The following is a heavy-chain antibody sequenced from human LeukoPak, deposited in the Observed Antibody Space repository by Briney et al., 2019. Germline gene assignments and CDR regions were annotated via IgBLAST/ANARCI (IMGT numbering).Heavy chain of an antibody. J-gene: IGHJ4*02. CDR1: GGSINSGDYF. CDR3: ARGTGPCYGGRPDY. CDR2: IRTSGST. Sequence: SETLSLTCAVSGGSINSGDYFWIWIRQPAGKGLEWIGRIRTSGSTDYYPSLKTRVTISADTSKNQFSLKLSSVTAADTAVYYCARGTGPCYGGRPDYWGQGTLVTVSS. D-gene: IGHD4-23*01. V-gene: IGHV4-61*02.